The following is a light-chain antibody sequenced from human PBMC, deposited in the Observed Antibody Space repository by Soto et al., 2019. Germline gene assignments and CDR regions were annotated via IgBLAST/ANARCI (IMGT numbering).Light chain of an antibody. CDR3: QQHINWPLT. CDR1: QSVSSSY. Sequence: PGERATLSCRASQSVSSSYLAWYQQKPGQAPRLLICGASSKATGIPDRFSGSGSGTDFTLTISSLEPGDFALYYCQQHINWPLTFGGGTKV. V-gene: IGKV3D-20*02. J-gene: IGKJ4*01. CDR2: GAS.